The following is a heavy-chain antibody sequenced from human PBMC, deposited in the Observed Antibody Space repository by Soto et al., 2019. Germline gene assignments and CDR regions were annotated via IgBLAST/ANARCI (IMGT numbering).Heavy chain of an antibody. V-gene: IGHV4-59*01. Sequence: QVQLQESGPGLVKPSETLSLTCTVSGGSISSYYWSWIRQPPGKGLEWIGYIYYSGSTNYNPSLKSRVTISVDTSKNQFSLKLRSVTAADTAVYYCARELGRTYYLDYWGQGTLVTVSS. CDR3: ARELGRTYYLDY. CDR1: GGSISSYY. D-gene: IGHD3-16*01. CDR2: IYYSGST. J-gene: IGHJ4*02.